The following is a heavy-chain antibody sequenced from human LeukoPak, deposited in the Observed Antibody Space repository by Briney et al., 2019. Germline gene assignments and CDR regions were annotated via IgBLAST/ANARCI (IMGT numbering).Heavy chain of an antibody. J-gene: IGHJ3*02. D-gene: IGHD2-2*01. V-gene: IGHV3-23*01. CDR1: GFTFSSYA. CDR3: VKDLRCSTTSCYRSFDI. CDR2: VSGSGGST. Sequence: PGGSLRLSCAASGFTFSSYAMRWVREAPGKGLEWVSGVSGSGGSTDYADSVKGRFTISRDNSKNTLSLQVNSLRVDETAVYYCVKDLRCSTTSCYRSFDIWGQGTMVTVSS.